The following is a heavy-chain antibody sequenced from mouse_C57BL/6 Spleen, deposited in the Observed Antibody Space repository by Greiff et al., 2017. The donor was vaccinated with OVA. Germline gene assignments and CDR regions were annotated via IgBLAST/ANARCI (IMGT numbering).Heavy chain of an antibody. CDR2: FYPGSGSI. D-gene: IGHD1-1*01. J-gene: IGHJ4*01. CDR3: ARHEDQDYGSSYYYAMDY. V-gene: IGHV1-62-2*01. CDR1: GYTFTEYT. Sequence: VQLQQSGAELVKPGASVKLSCKASGYTFTEYTIHWVKQRSGQGLEWIGWFYPGSGSIKYNEKFKDKATLTADKSSSTVYMELRRLTSEDSAVYFCARHEDQDYGSSYYYAMDYWGQGTSVTVSS.